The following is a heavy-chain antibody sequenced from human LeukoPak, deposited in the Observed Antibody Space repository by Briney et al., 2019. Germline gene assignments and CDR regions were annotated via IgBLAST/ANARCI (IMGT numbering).Heavy chain of an antibody. CDR2: ISSSSSYI. V-gene: IGHV3-21*01. CDR1: GFTFSSYS. CDR3: ARGYCSSPSCYGVRDY. D-gene: IGHD2-2*01. J-gene: IGHJ4*02. Sequence: GGSLRLSCAASGFTFSSYSMNWVRQAPGKGLEWVSSISSSSSYIYYADSVKGRFTISRDNAKNSLYLQMNSLRAEDTDVYYCARGYCSSPSCYGVRDYWGQGTLVTVSS.